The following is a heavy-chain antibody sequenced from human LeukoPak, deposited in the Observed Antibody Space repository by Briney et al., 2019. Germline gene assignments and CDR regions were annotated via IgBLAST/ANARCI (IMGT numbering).Heavy chain of an antibody. J-gene: IGHJ4*02. CDR2: IYASGST. V-gene: IGHV4-4*07. CDR3: AGAGDYGDYFDY. D-gene: IGHD4-17*01. CDR1: GGSISSYY. Sequence: SETLSLTCTVSGGSISSYYWSWIRQPAGKGLEWIGRIYASGSTNYNPSLKSRVTMSVDTSKNQFSLKLSSVTAADTAAYYCAGAGDYGDYFDYWGQGTLVTVSS.